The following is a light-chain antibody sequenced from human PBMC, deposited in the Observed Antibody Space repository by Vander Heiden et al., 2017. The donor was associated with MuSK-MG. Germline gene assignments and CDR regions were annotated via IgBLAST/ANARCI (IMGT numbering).Light chain of an antibody. CDR3: QRRRDWAPRT. Sequence: EIALTQSAATLSLCPGERATLSWRGSPSVSCYLAWYQQKPGKAPRVLVYDASNRGTALPARFSGSRSGIGFTLTISSLGLIDFALYCCQRRRDWAPRTFSQGTKLEIK. J-gene: IGKJ1*01. CDR2: DAS. CDR1: PSVSCY. V-gene: IGKV3-11*01.